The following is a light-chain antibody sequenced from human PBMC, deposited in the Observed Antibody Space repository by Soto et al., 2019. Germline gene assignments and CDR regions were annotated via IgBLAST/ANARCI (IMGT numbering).Light chain of an antibody. CDR1: QSVSSSY. V-gene: IGKV3-15*01. CDR2: GAS. CDR3: QQYHNWWT. Sequence: EIVLTQSPVTLSLSPGERATLSCGASQSVSSSYLAWYQQKPGQAPRLLIYGASTRVTGIPARFSGSGSGTEFTLTISSLQSEDFAVYYCQQYHNWWTFGQGTKVDI. J-gene: IGKJ1*01.